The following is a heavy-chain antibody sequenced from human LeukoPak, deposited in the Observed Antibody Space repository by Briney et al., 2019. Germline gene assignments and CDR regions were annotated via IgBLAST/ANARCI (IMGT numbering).Heavy chain of an antibody. D-gene: IGHD3-3*01. V-gene: IGHV4-39*07. J-gene: IGHJ4*02. CDR1: GGSISSSTYN. CDR2: ISYSGST. CDR3: AGSPYYDFWSGLLGAFDY. Sequence: SETLSLTCTVSGGSISSSTYNWDWIRQPPGKGLEWIGRISYSGSTYYNPSLKSRVTISVDTSKNQFSLKLSSVTAADTAVYYCAGSPYYDFWSGLLGAFDYWGQGTLVTVSS.